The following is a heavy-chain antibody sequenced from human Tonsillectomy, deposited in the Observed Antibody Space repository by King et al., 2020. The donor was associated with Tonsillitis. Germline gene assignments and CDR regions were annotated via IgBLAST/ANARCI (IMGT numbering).Heavy chain of an antibody. D-gene: IGHD6-13*01. J-gene: IGHJ4*02. CDR1: GFTFSDYY. CDR2: ISSSSSYT. CDR3: TRTSGGSTWSPTFFDY. V-gene: IGHV3-11*05. Sequence: VQLVESGGGLVKPGGSLRLSCAASGFTFSDYYMSWIRQAPGKGLEWVSDISSSSSYTNYADSVKGRFTISRDNVKNSLYLQMNSLRTEDTAIYYCTRTSGGSTWSPTFFDYWGQGTLVTVSS.